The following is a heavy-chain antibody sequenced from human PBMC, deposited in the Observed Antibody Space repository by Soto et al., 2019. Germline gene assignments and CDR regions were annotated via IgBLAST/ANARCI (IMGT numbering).Heavy chain of an antibody. D-gene: IGHD3-10*01. V-gene: IGHV1-24*01. CDR2: FDPEDGET. Sequence: EASVKVSCKVSGYTLTELSMHWVRQAPGKGLEWMGGFDPEDGETIYAQKFQGRVTMTEDTSTDTAYMELSSLRSEDTAVYYCATVRTMVRAQPPNFDYWGQGTLVTVSS. J-gene: IGHJ4*02. CDR3: ATVRTMVRAQPPNFDY. CDR1: GYTLTELS.